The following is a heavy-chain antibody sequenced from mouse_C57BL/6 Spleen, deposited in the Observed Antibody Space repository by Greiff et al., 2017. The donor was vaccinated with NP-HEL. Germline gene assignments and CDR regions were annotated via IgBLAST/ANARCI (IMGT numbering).Heavy chain of an antibody. V-gene: IGHV1-81*01. CDR1: GYTFTSYG. J-gene: IGHJ1*03. CDR3: ARSRYYGSRGYFDV. CDR2: IYPRSGNT. D-gene: IGHD1-1*01. Sequence: QVQLKESGAELARPGASVKLSCKASGYTFTSYGISWVKQRTGQGLEWIGEIYPRSGNTYYNEKFKGKATLTADKSSSTAYMELRSLTSEDSAVYFCARSRYYGSRGYFDVWGTGTTVTVSS.